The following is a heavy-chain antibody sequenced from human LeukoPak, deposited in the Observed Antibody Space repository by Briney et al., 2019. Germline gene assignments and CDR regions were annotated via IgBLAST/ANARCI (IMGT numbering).Heavy chain of an antibody. D-gene: IGHD3-22*01. Sequence: PGGSLRLSCAASGFTFSSYGMHWVRQAPGKGLEWVAVIWYDGSNKYYADSVKDRFTISRDNSKNTLYLQMSSLRAEDTAVYYCAKSGSIVVTIGSDPWGQGTLVTVSS. CDR1: GFTFSSYG. V-gene: IGHV3-33*06. J-gene: IGHJ5*02. CDR2: IWYDGSNK. CDR3: AKSGSIVVTIGSDP.